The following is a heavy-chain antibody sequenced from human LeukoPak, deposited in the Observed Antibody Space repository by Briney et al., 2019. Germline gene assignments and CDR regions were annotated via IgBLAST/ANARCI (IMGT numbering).Heavy chain of an antibody. CDR3: ARVPFSAGPRGGFDY. CDR1: GFTFSSYA. Sequence: PGRSLRLSCAASGFTFSSYAMHWVRQAPGKGLEWVAVISYDGSNKYYADSVKGRFTISRDNSKNTLYLQMNSLRAEDTAVYYCARVPFSAGPRGGFDYWGQGTLVTVSS. D-gene: IGHD2-15*01. V-gene: IGHV3-30-3*01. J-gene: IGHJ4*02. CDR2: ISYDGSNK.